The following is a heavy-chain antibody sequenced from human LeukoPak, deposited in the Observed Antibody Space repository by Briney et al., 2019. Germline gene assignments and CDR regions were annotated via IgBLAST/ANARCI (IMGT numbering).Heavy chain of an antibody. CDR3: TRGFTVGGPQFYLDH. V-gene: IGHV3-15*05. D-gene: IGHD4-23*01. Sequence: GGSLRLSCAASGFTFSNAWMSWVRQAPGKGLEWVGRIKSKTDGGTTDYAAPVKGRFTISRDDSKNTLYLQMNTLRAEDTAIYYCTRGFTVGGPQFYLDHWGQGTLVTVSS. CDR2: IKSKTDGGTT. J-gene: IGHJ4*02. CDR1: GFTFSNAW.